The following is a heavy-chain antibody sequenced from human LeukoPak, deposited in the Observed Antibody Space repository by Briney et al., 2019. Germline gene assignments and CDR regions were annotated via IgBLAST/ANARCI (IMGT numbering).Heavy chain of an antibody. CDR3: ARTRITMVRGVIRCWFDP. V-gene: IGHV4-34*01. CDR2: INHSGST. J-gene: IGHJ5*02. D-gene: IGHD3-10*01. Sequence: PSETLSLACAVYGGSFSGYYWSWIRQPPGKGLEWIGEINHSGSTNYNPSLKSRVTISVDTSKNQFSLKLSSVTAADTAVYYCARTRITMVRGVIRCWFDPWGQGTLVTVSS. CDR1: GGSFSGYY.